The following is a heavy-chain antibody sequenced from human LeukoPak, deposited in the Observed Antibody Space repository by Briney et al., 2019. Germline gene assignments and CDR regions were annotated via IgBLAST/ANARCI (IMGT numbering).Heavy chain of an antibody. V-gene: IGHV4-34*01. CDR2: INHSGST. J-gene: IGHJ3*02. CDR1: GGSFSGYY. Sequence: PSETLSLTCAVYGGSFSGYYWSWIRQPPGKGLEWIGEINHSGSTNYNPSLKSRVTISVDTSKNQFSLKLSSVTAADTAVYYCAKTSQTYYYGAFGIWGQGTMVTVSS. D-gene: IGHD3-22*01. CDR3: AKTSQTYYYGAFGI.